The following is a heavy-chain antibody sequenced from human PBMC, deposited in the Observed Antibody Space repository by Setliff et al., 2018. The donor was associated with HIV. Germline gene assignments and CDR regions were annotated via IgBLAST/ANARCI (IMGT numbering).Heavy chain of an antibody. CDR1: GGSFSGYY. V-gene: IGHV4-34*01. CDR2: INHSGST. J-gene: IGHJ3*02. Sequence: SETLSLTCTVYGGSFSGYYWSWIRQPPGKGLEWIGEINHSGSTNFNSSLKSRVTISVDTSKNQFSLKLSSVTAADTAVYYCVREIGDTIFGVAPNAFDIWGQGTMVTVSS. CDR3: VREIGDTIFGVAPNAFDI. D-gene: IGHD3-3*01.